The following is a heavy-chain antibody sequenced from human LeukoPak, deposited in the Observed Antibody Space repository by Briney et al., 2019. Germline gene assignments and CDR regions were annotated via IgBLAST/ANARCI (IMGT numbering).Heavy chain of an antibody. CDR1: GFTFSSYE. D-gene: IGHD4-23*01. CDR2: ISSSDSTI. CDR3: ARDYGGSSPFDY. Sequence: GGSLRLSCAASGFTFSSYEMHWVRRAPGKGLEWVSYISSSDSTIYYADSVKGRFTISRDNAKNSLYLQMNSLRAEDTAVYYCARDYGGSSPFDYWGQGTLVTVSS. J-gene: IGHJ4*02. V-gene: IGHV3-48*03.